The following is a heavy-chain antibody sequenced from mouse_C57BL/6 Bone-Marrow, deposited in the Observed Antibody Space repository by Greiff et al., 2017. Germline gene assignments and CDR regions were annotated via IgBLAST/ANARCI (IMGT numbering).Heavy chain of an antibody. CDR3: ARIAWYFDV. CDR2: IDPEDGET. Sequence: EVQLQQSGAELVKPGASVKLSCTASGFNIKDYYMHWVKQRTEQGLEWIGRIDPEDGETKYAPKFQSKATITADTSSNTAYLQLSSLTSEDTAVYYCARIAWYFDVWGTGTTVTVSS. CDR1: GFNIKDYY. J-gene: IGHJ1*03. V-gene: IGHV14-2*01. D-gene: IGHD1-1*01.